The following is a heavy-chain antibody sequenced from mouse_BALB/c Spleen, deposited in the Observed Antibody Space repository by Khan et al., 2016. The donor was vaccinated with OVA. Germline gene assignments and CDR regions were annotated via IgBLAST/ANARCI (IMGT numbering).Heavy chain of an antibody. J-gene: IGHJ3*01. Sequence: QVRLQQSGAELARPGASVKMSCKASGYTFTSYTINWIKMRPGQGLEWIGYINPSNGYTNYNQKFKDKVTLTADKSSTTAFMQLSSLTSDDSAAXTFVRDGAYYRNYGWFDYWGLGTLVTVSA. CDR1: GYTFTSYT. CDR2: INPSNGYT. D-gene: IGHD2-5*01. V-gene: IGHV1-4*01. CDR3: VRDGAYYRNYGWFDY.